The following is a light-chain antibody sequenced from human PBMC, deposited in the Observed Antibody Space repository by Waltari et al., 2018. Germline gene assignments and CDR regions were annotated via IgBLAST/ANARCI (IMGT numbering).Light chain of an antibody. V-gene: IGKV3-20*01. J-gene: IGKJ1*01. Sequence: EIELTQSPGTLSLSPGERATLSCRASQSVGWSLAWYQQKPGQAPRLLIYGASTRAPGIPDRFSGGGSGTDFSLTISRLEPEDFAVYHCQHYVRLPVTFGQGTKVEIK. CDR1: QSVGWS. CDR2: GAS. CDR3: QHYVRLPVT.